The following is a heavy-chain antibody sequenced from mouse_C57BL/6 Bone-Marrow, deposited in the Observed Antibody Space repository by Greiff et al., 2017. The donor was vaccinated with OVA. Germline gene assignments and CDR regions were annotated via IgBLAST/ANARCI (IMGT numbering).Heavy chain of an antibody. CDR3: TRPKLGRGYFDY. V-gene: IGHV6-6*01. CDR1: GFTFSDSW. Sequence: DVQLQESGGGLVQPGGSMKLSCAASGFTFSDSWMDWVRQSPEKGLEWVADIRNKANNHATYYAESVKGRFTISRDDSKSSVYLQMNSLRAEDTGIYYCTRPKLGRGYFDYWGQGTTLTVSS. J-gene: IGHJ2*01. D-gene: IGHD4-1*01. CDR2: IRNKANNHAT.